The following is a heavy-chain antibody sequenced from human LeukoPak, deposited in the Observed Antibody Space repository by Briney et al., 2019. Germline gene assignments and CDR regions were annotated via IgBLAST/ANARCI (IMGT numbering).Heavy chain of an antibody. V-gene: IGHV1-69*13. Sequence: ASVKVSCKASGGTFSSYAISWVRQAPGQGLEWMGGIIPIFGTANYAQKFQGRVTITADESTSTAYMELSSLRSEDTAVYYCARAPGYCSSTSCYLDYWGQGTLVTVSS. CDR3: ARAPGYCSSTSCYLDY. CDR1: GGTFSSYA. J-gene: IGHJ4*02. CDR2: IIPIFGTA. D-gene: IGHD2-2*01.